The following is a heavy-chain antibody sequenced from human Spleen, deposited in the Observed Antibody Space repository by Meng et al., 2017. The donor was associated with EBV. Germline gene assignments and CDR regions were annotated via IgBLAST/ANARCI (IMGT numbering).Heavy chain of an antibody. CDR2: ISSSGTTI. Sequence: QVEVGGWGGGVVQPGRSLRFSFVVSGFTFSDYYMSWFRQAPGKGLEWVSYISSSGTTIYYEDSVKGRFTISRDNANNSLYLQMNSLRAEDTAVYYCAREGVHYWGQGTLVTVSS. CDR3: AREGVHY. CDR1: GFTFSDYY. J-gene: IGHJ4*02. V-gene: IGHV3-11*01. D-gene: IGHD3-10*01.